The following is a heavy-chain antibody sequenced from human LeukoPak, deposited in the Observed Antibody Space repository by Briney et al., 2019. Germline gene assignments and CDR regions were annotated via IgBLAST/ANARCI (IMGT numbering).Heavy chain of an antibody. J-gene: IGHJ4*02. V-gene: IGHV1-18*01. D-gene: IGHD3-10*01. CDR1: GYTFTSYG. CDR3: ARDRDDVLLWFGESSQYYFDY. CDR2: ISAYDGNT. Sequence: ASVKVSCKASGYTFTSYGISWVRQAPGQGLEWMGWISAYDGNTNYAQKLQGRVTMTTDTSTSTAYMELRSLRSDDTAVYYCARDRDDVLLWFGESSQYYFDYWGQGTLVTVSS.